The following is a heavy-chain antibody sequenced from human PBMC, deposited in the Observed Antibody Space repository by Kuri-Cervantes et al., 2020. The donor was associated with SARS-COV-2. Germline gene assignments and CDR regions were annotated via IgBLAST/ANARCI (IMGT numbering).Heavy chain of an antibody. CDR2: IKQDGSEK. V-gene: IGHV3-7*01. CDR1: GFTFSSYW. J-gene: IGHJ6*02. D-gene: IGHD3-10*01. CDR3: ARVSYYGSGSYYPPYYYYYGMDV. Sequence: GGSLRLSCAASGFTFSSYWMSWVRQAPGKGLEWVANIKQDGSEKYYVDSVKGRFTISRDNAKNSLYLQMNSLRAEDTAVYYCARVSYYGSGSYYPPYYYYYGMDVWGQGTTVTVSS.